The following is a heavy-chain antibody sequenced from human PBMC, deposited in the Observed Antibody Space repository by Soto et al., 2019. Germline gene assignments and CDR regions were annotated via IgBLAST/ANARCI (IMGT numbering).Heavy chain of an antibody. CDR1: GFTFSSYA. V-gene: IGHV3-23*01. CDR3: AKEEDSLKWDIVVVPAAFDY. J-gene: IGHJ4*02. Sequence: GRSLRLSCAASGFTFSSYAMSWVRQAPGKGLEWVSAISGSGGSTYYADSVKGRFTISRDNSKNTLYLQMNSLRAEDTAVYYCAKEEDSLKWDIVVVPAAFDYWGQGTLVTVSS. CDR2: ISGSGGST. D-gene: IGHD2-2*01.